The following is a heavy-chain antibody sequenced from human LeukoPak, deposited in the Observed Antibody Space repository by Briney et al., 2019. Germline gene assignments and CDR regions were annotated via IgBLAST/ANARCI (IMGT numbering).Heavy chain of an antibody. J-gene: IGHJ4*02. CDR2: IYDSGST. D-gene: IGHD3-22*01. CDR1: GGSISSSKW. CDR3: ARGDTSGYPDF. V-gene: IGHV4-4*02. Sequence: PSGTLSLTCAVSGGSISSSKWWSWVRQPPGKGLEWVGEIYDSGSTNYSPSLKSRVTISVDKSKDQFFLKLTSVTAADTAVYYCARGDTSGYPDFWGQGSLVTVSS.